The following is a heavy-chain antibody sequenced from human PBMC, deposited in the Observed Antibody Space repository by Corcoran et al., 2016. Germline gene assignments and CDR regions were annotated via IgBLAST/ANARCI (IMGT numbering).Heavy chain of an antibody. CDR3: ARVRYYDSSGYYPAYNWFDP. J-gene: IGHJ5*02. V-gene: IGHV4-59*01. CDR2: IYYSGST. D-gene: IGHD3-22*01. CDR1: GGSISSYY. Sequence: QVQLQESGPGLVKPSETLSLTCTVSGGSISSYYWSWIRQPPGKGLEWIGYIYYSGSTNYNPSLKSRVTISVDTSKNQFSLKLSSVTAADTAVYYCARVRYYDSSGYYPAYNWFDPWGQGTLVTVSS.